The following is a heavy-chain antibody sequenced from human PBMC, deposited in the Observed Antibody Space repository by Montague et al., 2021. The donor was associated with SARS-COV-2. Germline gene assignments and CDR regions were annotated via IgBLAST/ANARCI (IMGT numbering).Heavy chain of an antibody. CDR3: ARDLTTVTSKYFDY. J-gene: IGHJ4*02. CDR1: GFTFSSYS. V-gene: IGHV3-21*01. CDR2: ISSSSSYI. D-gene: IGHD4-17*01. Sequence: SLRLSCAASGFTFSSYSMNWVRQAPGKGLEWVSSISSSSSYIYYADSVKGRFTISRDNAKNSLYLRMNSLRAEDTAVYYCARDLTTVTSKYFDYWGQGTLVTVSS.